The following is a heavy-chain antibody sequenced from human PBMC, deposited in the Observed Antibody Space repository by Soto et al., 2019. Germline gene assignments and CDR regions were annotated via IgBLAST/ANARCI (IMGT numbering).Heavy chain of an antibody. CDR3: ARRDNSGWYSLDY. V-gene: IGHV3-23*01. Sequence: EVQLLESGGGLVQPGGSLRLSCAASGFTFSSYAMSWVRQAPGKGLEWVSSVSPSGSNTYYADSMKGRFTMSRDNSENRLHLQMNSLRAEDTAVYFCARRDNSGWYSLDYWGQGTLVTVSS. CDR1: GFTFSSYA. J-gene: IGHJ4*02. D-gene: IGHD6-19*01. CDR2: VSPSGSNT.